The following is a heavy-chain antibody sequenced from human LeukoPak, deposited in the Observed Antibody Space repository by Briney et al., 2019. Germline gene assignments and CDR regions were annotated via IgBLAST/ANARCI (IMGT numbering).Heavy chain of an antibody. Sequence: SETLSLTCAVYGGSFSGYYWSWIRQPPGKGLEWIGEISHSGSTNYNPSLKSRVTVSVDTSKNQFSLKLSSVTAADTAVYYCARHCSGGSCYSSMDYWGQGTLVTVSS. CDR3: ARHCSGGSCYSSMDY. CDR2: ISHSGST. D-gene: IGHD2-15*01. CDR1: GGSFSGYY. V-gene: IGHV4-34*01. J-gene: IGHJ4*02.